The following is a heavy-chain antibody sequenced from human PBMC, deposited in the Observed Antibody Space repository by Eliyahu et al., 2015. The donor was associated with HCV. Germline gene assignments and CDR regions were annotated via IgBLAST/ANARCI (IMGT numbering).Heavy chain of an antibody. J-gene: IGHJ4*02. Sequence: QVQLVQSGAEVKKPGASVKVSCKASGYXFTSYYIXXXRQAPGQGLXWMGIINPSGDTTTYAQKFQGRVAMTRDTSTSTVYMELSSLRSEDTAVFYCARGGTWTTYYFDYWGQGTLVTVSS. CDR1: GYXFTSYY. V-gene: IGHV1-46*01. CDR2: INPSGDTT. CDR3: ARGGTWTTYYFDY. D-gene: IGHD1-1*01.